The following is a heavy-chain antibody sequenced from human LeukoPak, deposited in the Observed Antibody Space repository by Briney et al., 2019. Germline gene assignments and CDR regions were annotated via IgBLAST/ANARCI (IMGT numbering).Heavy chain of an antibody. D-gene: IGHD5-24*01. CDR2: IYHSGST. CDR3: ASSNVEMATTHPFDI. V-gene: IGHV4-30-2*01. J-gene: IGHJ3*02. CDR1: GGSISSTTYY. Sequence: SETLSLTCTVSGGSISSTTYYWGWIRPPPGKGLEWTGYIYHSGSTYYNPSLNSRVNISVDRSKNQFSLKLSSVTAADKAVYYCASSNVEMATTHPFDIWGQGTMVTVSS.